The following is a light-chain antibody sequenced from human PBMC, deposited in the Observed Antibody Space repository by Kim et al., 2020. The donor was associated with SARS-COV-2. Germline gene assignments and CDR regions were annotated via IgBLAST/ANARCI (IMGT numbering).Light chain of an antibody. Sequence: GSPGQTATIPCSGDRLGNKYACWYQQKPGQSPVLVLYQDTKRLSGIPERFSGSNSGNTATLTISGTQAMDEADYYCQAWDTTTVVFGGGTQLTVL. J-gene: IGLJ2*01. CDR2: QDT. CDR3: QAWDTTTVV. V-gene: IGLV3-1*01. CDR1: RLGNKY.